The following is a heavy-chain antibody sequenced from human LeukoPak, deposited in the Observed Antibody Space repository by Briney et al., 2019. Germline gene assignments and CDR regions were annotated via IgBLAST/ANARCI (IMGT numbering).Heavy chain of an antibody. CDR2: ISAYNGNT. J-gene: IGHJ4*02. D-gene: IGHD2-2*02. CDR1: GYTFTSYG. V-gene: IGHV1-18*01. Sequence: GASVKVSCKASGYTFTSYGISWVRQAPGQGLEWMGWISAYNGNTNYAQKLQGRVTMTTDTSTSTAYMELRSLRSDDTAVYYCARDCSSTSCYKVDYWGQETLVTVSS. CDR3: ARDCSSTSCYKVDY.